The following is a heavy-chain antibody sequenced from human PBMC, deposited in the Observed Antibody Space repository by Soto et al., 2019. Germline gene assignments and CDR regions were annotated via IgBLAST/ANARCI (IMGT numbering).Heavy chain of an antibody. CDR1: GFTFSSYS. CDR2: ISSSSSYI. J-gene: IGHJ4*02. CDR3: ARGHRSSSPFDY. Sequence: PGGSLRLSCAASGFTFSSYSMNRFRQAPGKGLEWVSSISSSSSYIYYADSVKGRFTISRDNAKNSLYLQMNSLRAEDTAVYYCARGHRSSSPFDYWGQGTLVTVSS. V-gene: IGHV3-21*01. D-gene: IGHD6-13*01.